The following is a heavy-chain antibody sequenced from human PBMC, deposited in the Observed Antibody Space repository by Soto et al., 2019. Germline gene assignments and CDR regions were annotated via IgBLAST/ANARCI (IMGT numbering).Heavy chain of an antibody. CDR1: GYTFTSYA. Sequence: GASVKVSCKASGYTFTSYAMHWVRQAPGQRLEWMGWINAGNGNTKNSQKFQGRVTITRDTSASTAYMELSSLRSEDTAVYYCARDRRYCSGGSCPPASYWGQGTLVTVSS. V-gene: IGHV1-3*01. D-gene: IGHD2-15*01. CDR2: INAGNGNT. J-gene: IGHJ4*02. CDR3: ARDRRYCSGGSCPPASY.